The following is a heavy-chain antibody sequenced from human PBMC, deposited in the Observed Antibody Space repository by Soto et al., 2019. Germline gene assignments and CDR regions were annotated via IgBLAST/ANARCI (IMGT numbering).Heavy chain of an antibody. D-gene: IGHD2-15*01. J-gene: IGHJ6*02. CDR1: GFSLTYSYVC. CDR3: ARIRGYCSGGSCFYYYYAMDV. Sequence: SGPTLANPTETLTLTFTVSGFSLTYSYVCVSWIRHPPGKALEWLAHILSNDEEVYSSSLTSRLTISKDTSKNQVVLTMSNMEPVDTATYYCARIRGYCSGGSCFYYYYAMDVWGQGTTVTVSS. V-gene: IGHV2-26*01. CDR2: ILSNDEE.